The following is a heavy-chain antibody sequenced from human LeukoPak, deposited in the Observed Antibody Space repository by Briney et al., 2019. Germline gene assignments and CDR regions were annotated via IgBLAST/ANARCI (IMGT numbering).Heavy chain of an antibody. V-gene: IGHV1-69*13. J-gene: IGHJ3*01. D-gene: IGHD2-2*01. CDR2: IIPIFGTT. Sequence: GASVKVSCKASGGTFSSYAINWVRQAPGQGLEWMGGIIPIFGTTNYAQNFQGRVTLTADESTSTAYMELSSLRSEDTAVYYCAREGMPGKDAFDFWGQGTMVTVSS. CDR1: GGTFSSYA. CDR3: AREGMPGKDAFDF.